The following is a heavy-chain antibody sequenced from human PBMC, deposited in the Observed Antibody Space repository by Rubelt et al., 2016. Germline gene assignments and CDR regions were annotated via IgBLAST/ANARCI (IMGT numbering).Heavy chain of an antibody. V-gene: IGHV3-15*07. CDR3: TTDTAMDNDFDY. Sequence: EVQLVESGGGLVKPGGSLRLSCAASGFTFSIAWMNWVRQAPGKGLEWVGRIKSNTDGGTTDYAAPVKGRFTISRDDSKNTLYLQMNSLKTEDTAVYYCTTDTAMDNDFDYWGQGTLVTVSS. CDR1: GFTFSIAW. D-gene: IGHD5-18*01. CDR2: IKSNTDGGTT. J-gene: IGHJ4*02.